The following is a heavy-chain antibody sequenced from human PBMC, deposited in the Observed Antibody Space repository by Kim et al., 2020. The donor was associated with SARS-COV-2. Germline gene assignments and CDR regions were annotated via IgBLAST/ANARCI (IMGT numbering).Heavy chain of an antibody. Sequence: GGSLRLSCAASGFTFSSYTMNWVRQAPGKGPEWVSVISGGGGSTYHADSVKGRFAISRDSSKKTLYLQMNSLRAEDTALYYCAKGESNNWYFFDYWGQGTLVTVSS. D-gene: IGHD6-13*01. V-gene: IGHV3-23*01. CDR3: AKGESNNWYFFDY. J-gene: IGHJ4*02. CDR1: GFTFSSYT. CDR2: ISGGGGST.